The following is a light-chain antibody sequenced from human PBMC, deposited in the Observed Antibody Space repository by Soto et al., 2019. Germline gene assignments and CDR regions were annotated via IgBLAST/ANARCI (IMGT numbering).Light chain of an antibody. CDR2: EGS. CDR1: SSDVGSYNL. Sequence: SVLTQPASVSGSPGQSITISCTGTSSDVGSYNLVSWYQQHPGKAPKLMIDEGSKRPSGVSNRFSGSKSGNTASLTISGLQAEDEADYYCCSYAGSSTFVFGTGTRSPS. V-gene: IGLV2-23*03. J-gene: IGLJ1*01. CDR3: CSYAGSSTFV.